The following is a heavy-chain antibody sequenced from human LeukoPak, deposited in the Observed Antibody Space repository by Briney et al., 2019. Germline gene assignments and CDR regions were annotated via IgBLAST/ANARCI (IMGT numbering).Heavy chain of an antibody. CDR3: ARVVAVAGTSYYYYYGMDV. D-gene: IGHD6-19*01. J-gene: IGHJ6*02. CDR2: IYYSGST. V-gene: IGHV4-30-4*01. CDR1: GGSISSGDYY. Sequence: SQTLSLTCTVSGGSISSGDYYWSCIRQPPGKGLEWIGYIYYSGSTYYNPSLKSRVTISVDTSKNQFSLKLSSVTAADTAVYYCARVVAVAGTSYYYYYGMDVWGHGTTVTVSS.